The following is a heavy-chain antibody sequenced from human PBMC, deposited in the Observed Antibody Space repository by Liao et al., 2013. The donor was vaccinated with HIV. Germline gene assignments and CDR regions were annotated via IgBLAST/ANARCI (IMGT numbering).Heavy chain of an antibody. Sequence: QVQLQESGPGLVKPSQTLSLTCTVSGGSISSGSYYWSWIRQPAGKGLEWIGRIYTSGSTNYNPSLKSRVTISVDTSKNQFSLKLSSVTAADTAVYYCARVADDFWSGYYGWFDPWGQGNPGSPSPQ. CDR1: GGSISSGSYY. V-gene: IGHV4-61*02. J-gene: IGHJ5*02. D-gene: IGHD3-3*01. CDR3: ARVADDFWSGYYGWFDP. CDR2: IYTSGST.